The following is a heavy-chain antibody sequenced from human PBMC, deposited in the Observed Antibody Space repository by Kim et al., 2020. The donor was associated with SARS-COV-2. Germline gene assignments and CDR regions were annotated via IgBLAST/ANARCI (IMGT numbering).Heavy chain of an antibody. V-gene: IGHV7-4-1*02. CDR3: ASPASSSWYTPIYYYYGMDV. CDR1: GYTFTSYA. Sequence: ASVKVSCKASGYTFTSYAMNWVRQAPGQGLEWMGWINTNTGNPTYAQGFTGRFVFSLDTSVSTAYLQISSLKAEDTAVYYCASPASSSWYTPIYYYYGMDVWGQGTTVTVSS. D-gene: IGHD6-13*01. CDR2: INTNTGNP. J-gene: IGHJ6*02.